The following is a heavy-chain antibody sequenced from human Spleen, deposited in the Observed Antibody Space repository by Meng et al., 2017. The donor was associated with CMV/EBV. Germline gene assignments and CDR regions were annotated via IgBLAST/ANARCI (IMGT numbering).Heavy chain of an antibody. Sequence: AASGFTFSSYSMNWGRQSPGKGVEWVSSISSSSSYIYYADSVKGRFTISRDNAKSSLYLQMNSLRAEDTAVYYCARDLYSSSYNWFDPWGQGTLVTSPQ. V-gene: IGHV3-21*01. CDR3: ARDLYSSSYNWFDP. J-gene: IGHJ5*02. D-gene: IGHD6-6*01. CDR2: ISSSSSYI. CDR1: GFTFSSYS.